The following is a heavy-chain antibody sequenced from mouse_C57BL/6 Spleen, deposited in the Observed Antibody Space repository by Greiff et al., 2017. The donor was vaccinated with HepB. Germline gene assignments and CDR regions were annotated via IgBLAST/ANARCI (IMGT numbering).Heavy chain of an antibody. CDR2: INPNNGGT. Sequence: VQLQQSGPELVKPGASVKMSCKASGYTFTDYNMHWVKQSHGKSLEWIGYINPNNGGTSYNQKFKGKATLTVNTSSSTAYMELRSLTSEDSAVYYCARAGYYDYDDYAMDYWGQGTSVTVSS. CDR1: GYTFTDYN. V-gene: IGHV1-22*01. D-gene: IGHD2-4*01. CDR3: ARAGYYDYDDYAMDY. J-gene: IGHJ4*01.